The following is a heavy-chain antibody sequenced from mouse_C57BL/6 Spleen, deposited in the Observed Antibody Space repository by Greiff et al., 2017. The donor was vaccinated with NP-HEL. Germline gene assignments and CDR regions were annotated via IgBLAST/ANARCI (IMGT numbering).Heavy chain of an antibody. CDR3: ARDCGTVVPDY. Sequence: VQLQQSGAELARPGASVKLSCKASGYTFTSYGISWVKQRTGQGLEWIGEIYPRSGNTYYNEKFKGTATLTADKSSSTAYMELRSLTSEDSAVYFCARDCGTVVPDYWGQGTTLTVSS. D-gene: IGHD1-1*01. J-gene: IGHJ2*01. CDR1: GYTFTSYG. CDR2: IYPRSGNT. V-gene: IGHV1-81*01.